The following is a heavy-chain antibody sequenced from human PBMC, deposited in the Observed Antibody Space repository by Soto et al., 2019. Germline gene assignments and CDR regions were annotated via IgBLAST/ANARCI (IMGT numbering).Heavy chain of an antibody. Sequence: QVQLQESGPGLVKPSGTLSLTCAVSDGSISSNNWWSWVRQPPGRGREWIGEIYHSGSTNYNPSLKSRVTISVDKSKNQFSLKLSSVTAADTAVYYCARVFTMKRPPHFDYWGQGTLVTVS. V-gene: IGHV4-4*02. D-gene: IGHD3-22*01. CDR2: IYHSGST. CDR1: DGSISSNNW. CDR3: ARVFTMKRPPHFDY. J-gene: IGHJ4*02.